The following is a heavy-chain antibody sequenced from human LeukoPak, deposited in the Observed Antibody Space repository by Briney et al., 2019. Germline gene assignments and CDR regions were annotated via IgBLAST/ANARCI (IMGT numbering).Heavy chain of an antibody. CDR2: IDPTDSYT. V-gene: IGHV5-10-1*01. CDR3: ASSRAGTLKVHNWLDP. Sequence: GESLKISCKGSGYSFSSYWISWVRQMPGKGLEWMGRIDPTDSYTDYSPSFQGHVTISVDRSISTAYLQWSSLKASDTAMYFCASSRAGTLKVHNWLDPWGQGSLVTVSS. D-gene: IGHD6-19*01. J-gene: IGHJ5*02. CDR1: GYSFSSYW.